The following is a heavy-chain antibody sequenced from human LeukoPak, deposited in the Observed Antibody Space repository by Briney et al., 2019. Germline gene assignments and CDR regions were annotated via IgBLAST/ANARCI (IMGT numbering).Heavy chain of an antibody. V-gene: IGHV3-49*03. CDR1: RFTFANFA. CDR3: TRSSVVAYLPPFDY. CDR2: IRSKAYGGTT. J-gene: IGHJ4*02. Sequence: GGSLRLSCAASRFTFANFAMSWFRQAPGQGLEWVGFIRSKAYGGTTEYAASVKGRFTISRDDSKSIAYLQMNSLKTEDTAVYYCTRSSVVAYLPPFDYWGQGTLVTVSS. D-gene: IGHD3-22*01.